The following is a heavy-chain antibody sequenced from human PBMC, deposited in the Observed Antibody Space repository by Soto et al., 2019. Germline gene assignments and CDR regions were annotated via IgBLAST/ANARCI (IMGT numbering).Heavy chain of an antibody. V-gene: IGHV3-23*01. D-gene: IGHD2-15*01. Sequence: EVQLLESGGGSVQPGGSLRLSCAASGFAFSSYAMSWVRQAPGKGLEWVSSLSGSGASTYYADSVKGRFTISRDNSKNTLYLQMNSLTAEDTAIYYCASYPVGYCSGGSCHPVDPWGQGTLVTVSS. CDR3: ASYPVGYCSGGSCHPVDP. J-gene: IGHJ5*02. CDR2: LSGSGAST. CDR1: GFAFSSYA.